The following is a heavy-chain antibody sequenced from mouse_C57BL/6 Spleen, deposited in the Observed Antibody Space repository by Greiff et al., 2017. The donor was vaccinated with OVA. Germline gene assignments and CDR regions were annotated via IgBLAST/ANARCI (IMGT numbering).Heavy chain of an antibody. CDR3: AAITTVVVHEGFAY. J-gene: IGHJ3*01. V-gene: IGHV14-3*01. Sequence: VQLKQSVAELVRPGASVKLSCTASGFNIKNTYMHWVKQRPEQGLEWIGRIDPANGNTKYAPKFQGKATITADTSSNTAYLQLSSLTSEDTAIYYGAAITTVVVHEGFAYWGQGTLVTVSA. D-gene: IGHD1-1*01. CDR1: GFNIKNTY. CDR2: IDPANGNT.